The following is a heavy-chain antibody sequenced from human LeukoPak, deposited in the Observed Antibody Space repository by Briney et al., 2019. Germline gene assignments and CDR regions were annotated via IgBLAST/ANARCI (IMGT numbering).Heavy chain of an antibody. CDR1: GGSISSSSYY. Sequence: PSETLSLTCPVSGGSISSSSYYWGWIRQPPGKGLEWIGSIYYSGSTYYNPSLKSRVTISVDTSKNQFSLKLSSVTAADTAVYYCASPGAYCGGDCYSRPYYYYYMDVWGKGTTVTISS. J-gene: IGHJ6*03. CDR3: ASPGAYCGGDCYSRPYYYYYMDV. CDR2: IYYSGST. V-gene: IGHV4-39*01. D-gene: IGHD2-21*02.